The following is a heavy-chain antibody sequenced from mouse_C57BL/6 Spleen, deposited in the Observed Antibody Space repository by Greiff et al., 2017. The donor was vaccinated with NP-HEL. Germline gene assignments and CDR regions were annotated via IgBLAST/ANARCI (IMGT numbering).Heavy chain of an antibody. CDR3: TRWGLRLFFFDC. D-gene: IGHD3-2*02. J-gene: IGHJ2*01. Sequence: QVQLQQSGAELVRPGASVTLSCKASGYTFTDYEMHWVKQTPVHGLEWIGAIDPETGGTAYNQKFKGKAILTADKSSSTAYMELRSLTSEDSAVYYCTRWGLRLFFFDCWGQGTTLTVSS. V-gene: IGHV1-15*01. CDR2: IDPETGGT. CDR1: GYTFTDYE.